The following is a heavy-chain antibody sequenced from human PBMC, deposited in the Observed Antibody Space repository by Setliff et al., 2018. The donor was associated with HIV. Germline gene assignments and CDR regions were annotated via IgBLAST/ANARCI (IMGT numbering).Heavy chain of an antibody. V-gene: IGHV4-39*02. Sequence: SETLSLTCTVSGGSISSSHYYWDWIRQPPGKGLEWIGSIYYSGTTYYNPSLKSRVTLSVDTSKNQFSLKLYSVTAADTAVYYCAREGRHYSSAWTFDYWGQGTLVTVSS. CDR2: IYYSGTT. CDR1: GGSISSSHYY. CDR3: AREGRHYSSAWTFDY. D-gene: IGHD6-19*01. J-gene: IGHJ4*02.